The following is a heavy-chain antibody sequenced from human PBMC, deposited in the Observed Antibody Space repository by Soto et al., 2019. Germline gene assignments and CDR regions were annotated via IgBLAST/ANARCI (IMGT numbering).Heavy chain of an antibody. CDR2: ISGSGGST. CDR3: AKDRRWKAVAGLYYFDY. Sequence: EVQLLESGGGLVQPGGSLRLSCAASGFTFSSYAMSWVRQAPGKGLEWVSAISGSGGSTYYADSVKGRFTISRDNSKNTLYLQMNSLRAEDTAVYYCAKDRRWKAVAGLYYFDYWGQGTLVTVSS. J-gene: IGHJ4*02. V-gene: IGHV3-23*01. CDR1: GFTFSSYA. D-gene: IGHD6-19*01.